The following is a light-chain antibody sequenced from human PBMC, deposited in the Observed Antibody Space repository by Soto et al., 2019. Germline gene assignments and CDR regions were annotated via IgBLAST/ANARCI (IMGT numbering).Light chain of an antibody. CDR2: AAS. V-gene: IGKV1-9*01. J-gene: IGKJ1*01. Sequence: DIQMTQSPSSLSASVGDRVTITCQASQNINNYLAWYQQKPGKAPKLLIYAASTLQSGVPSRFSGSGSGTDFTLTISSLQPEDFATYYCQQLNSYPRTFGQGTKVDIK. CDR1: QNINNY. CDR3: QQLNSYPRT.